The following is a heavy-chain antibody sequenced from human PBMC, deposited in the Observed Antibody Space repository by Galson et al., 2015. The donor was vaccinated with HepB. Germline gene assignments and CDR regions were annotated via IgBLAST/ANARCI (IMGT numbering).Heavy chain of an antibody. V-gene: IGHV3-23*01. CDR3: AKSDVYGGNPLFDY. CDR2: ISGSGGST. D-gene: IGHD2-8*01. CDR1: GFTFSSYA. Sequence: SLRLSCAASGFTFSSYAMSWVRQAPGKGLEWVSAISGSGGSTYYADSVKGRFTISRDNSKNTLYLQMNSLRAEGTAVYYCAKSDVYGGNPLFDYWGQGTLVTVSS. J-gene: IGHJ4*02.